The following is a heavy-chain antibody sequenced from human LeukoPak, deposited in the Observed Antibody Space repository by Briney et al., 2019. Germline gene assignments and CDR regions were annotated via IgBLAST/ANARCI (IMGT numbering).Heavy chain of an antibody. J-gene: IGHJ5*02. CDR1: GGTFSSYA. CDR2: IIPIFGTA. Sequence: SVKVSCKASGGTFSSYAISWVRQAPGQGLEWMGRIIPIFGTANYAQKFQGRVTITTDESTSTAYMELSSLRSEDTAVYYCARDVRSGGINWFDPWGQGTLVTVSS. CDR3: ARDVRSGGINWFDP. D-gene: IGHD2-15*01. V-gene: IGHV1-69*05.